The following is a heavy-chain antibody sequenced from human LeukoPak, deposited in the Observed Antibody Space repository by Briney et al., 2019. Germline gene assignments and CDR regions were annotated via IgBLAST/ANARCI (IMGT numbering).Heavy chain of an antibody. Sequence: SETRSLTCTVSGGSISSYYWSWIRQPPGKGLEWIGYIYYSGSTNYNPSLKSRVTISVDTSKNQFSLKLSSVTAADTAVYYCARQPVEMATSSDYWGQGTLVTVSS. V-gene: IGHV4-59*08. D-gene: IGHD5-24*01. CDR1: GGSISSYY. CDR2: IYYSGST. CDR3: ARQPVEMATSSDY. J-gene: IGHJ4*02.